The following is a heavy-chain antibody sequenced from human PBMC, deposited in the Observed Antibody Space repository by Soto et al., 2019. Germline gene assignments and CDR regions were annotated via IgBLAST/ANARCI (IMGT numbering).Heavy chain of an antibody. D-gene: IGHD6-13*01. V-gene: IGHV3-23*01. CDR1: GFTFSSYA. CDR3: AKDLVQVGGSSWYSPFDY. CDR2: ISGSGGST. Sequence: GGSLRLSCAASGFTFSSYAMSWVRQAPGKGLEWVSAISGSGGSTYYADSVKARFTISRDNSKNTLYLQMNSLRAEDTAVYYCAKDLVQVGGSSWYSPFDYWGQGTLVTVSS. J-gene: IGHJ4*02.